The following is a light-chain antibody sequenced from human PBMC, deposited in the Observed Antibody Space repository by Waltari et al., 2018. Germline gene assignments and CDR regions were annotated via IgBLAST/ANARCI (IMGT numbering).Light chain of an antibody. J-gene: IGLJ1*01. CDR2: EVN. CDR1: SSDIGSYNL. CDR3: CSYAGTFYV. V-gene: IGLV2-23*02. Sequence: QSALTQPASVSGSPGQSITISCTGTSSDIGSYNLLSCYKHHPGKAPTLMIFEVNKRPSGVSNRFSGSKSGNMASLTISGLQAEDEADYHCCSYAGTFYVFGAGTRVTVL.